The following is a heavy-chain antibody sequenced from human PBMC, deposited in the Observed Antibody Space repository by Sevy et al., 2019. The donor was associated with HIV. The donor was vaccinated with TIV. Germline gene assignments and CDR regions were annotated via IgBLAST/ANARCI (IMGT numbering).Heavy chain of an antibody. J-gene: IGHJ4*02. CDR3: ARYPIVVVPAAEYYFDY. CDR1: GYTFSNYW. V-gene: IGHV5-51*01. CDR2: IYPGDSVT. D-gene: IGHD2-2*01. Sequence: GESLEISCKGSGYTFSNYWIGWVRQMPGKGLEWMGVIYPGDSVTRYSPSFQGQVTMSADKSTSTAYLQWSSLKTSDTAIYYCARYPIVVVPAAEYYFDYWGQGTLVTVSS.